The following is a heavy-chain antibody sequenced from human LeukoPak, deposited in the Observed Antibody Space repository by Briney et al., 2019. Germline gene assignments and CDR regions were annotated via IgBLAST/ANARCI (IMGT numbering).Heavy chain of an antibody. CDR3: ARVVQLERPYYYYYMDV. CDR2: INHSGST. CDR1: GGPFSGYY. Sequence: SETLSLTCAVYGGPFSGYYWGWIRQPPGKGLEWIGEINHSGSTNYNPSLKSRVTISVDTSKNQFSLKLSSVTAADTAVYYCARVVQLERPYYYYYMDVWGKGTTVTVSS. J-gene: IGHJ6*03. D-gene: IGHD1-1*01. V-gene: IGHV4-34*01.